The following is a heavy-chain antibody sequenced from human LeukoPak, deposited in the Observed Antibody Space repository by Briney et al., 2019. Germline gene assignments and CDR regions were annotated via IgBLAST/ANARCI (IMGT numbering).Heavy chain of an antibody. CDR2: IKHDGSQR. CDR3: ARGHYYTAAGTCGTVLYGFDI. J-gene: IGHJ3*02. D-gene: IGHD3-10*01. CDR1: GFTFSNYW. Sequence: GGSLRLSCAASGFTFSNYWMTWIRQAPGKGLEWVANIKHDGSQRYYVDSVKGRFTISRDNAKDSLSLQMNSLRTEDTAVYYCARGHYYTAAGTCGTVLYGFDIWGQGTMVTVSS. V-gene: IGHV3-7*01.